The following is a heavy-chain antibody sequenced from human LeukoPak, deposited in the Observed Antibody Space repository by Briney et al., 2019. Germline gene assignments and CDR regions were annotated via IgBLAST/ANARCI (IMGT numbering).Heavy chain of an antibody. CDR3: ARGRATEVPHYYAYFMAV. D-gene: IGHD2-2*01. J-gene: IGHJ6*03. CDR2: SSGVGSNT. CDR1: GFTLINYW. V-gene: IGHV3-74*01. Sequence: SLTLSCKISGFTLINYWMHWVRHARGERRVWVASSSGVGSNTHYADSVRGRFTISRHNGNNILSLHMNGLRADDAALYFCARGRATEVPHYYAYFMAVWGKGTTVIVSS.